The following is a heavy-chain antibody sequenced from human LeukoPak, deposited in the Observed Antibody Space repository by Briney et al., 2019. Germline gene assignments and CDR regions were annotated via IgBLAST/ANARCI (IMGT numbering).Heavy chain of an antibody. V-gene: IGHV3-30*02. Sequence: GGSLRLSCAASGFTFSSYGMHWVRQAPGKGLEWVAFIRYDGSNKYYADSVKGRFTISRDNSKNTLYLQMNSLRAEDTAVYYCARAGYDSSGSYIATFDYWGQGTLVTVSS. J-gene: IGHJ4*02. CDR1: GFTFSSYG. CDR3: ARAGYDSSGSYIATFDY. CDR2: IRYDGSNK. D-gene: IGHD3-22*01.